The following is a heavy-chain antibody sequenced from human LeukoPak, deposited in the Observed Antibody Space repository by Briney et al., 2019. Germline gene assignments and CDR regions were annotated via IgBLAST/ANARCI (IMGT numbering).Heavy chain of an antibody. V-gene: IGHV4-4*02. CDR3: ASQGGYCNGGSCYSNLYWYFDL. CDR1: GGSISSSNW. J-gene: IGHJ2*01. D-gene: IGHD2-15*01. CDR2: IYHSGST. Sequence: PSETLSLTCAVSGGSISSSNWWSWVRQPPGKGLEWIGEIYHSGSTNYNPSLKSRVTISVDKSKNQFSLKLSSVTAADTAVYYCASQGGYCNGGSCYSNLYWYFDLWGRGTLVTVSS.